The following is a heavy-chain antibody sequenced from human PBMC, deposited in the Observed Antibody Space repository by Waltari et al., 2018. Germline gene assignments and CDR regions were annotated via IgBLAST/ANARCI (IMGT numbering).Heavy chain of an antibody. CDR1: GGTFSSYA. Sequence: QVPLLQSGAGVKKPGSSVKVSCKASGGTFSSYAISWVRQAPGQGLEWRGGSIGRVGQENYAQECQGRVRSTTDEATSTADMDLSSLRSEDTAVYYGARDDRLAAAGRELWDWGQGTLVTVSS. D-gene: IGHD6-13*01. CDR2: SIGRVGQE. J-gene: IGHJ4*02. CDR3: ARDDRLAAAGRELWD. V-gene: IGHV1-69*05.